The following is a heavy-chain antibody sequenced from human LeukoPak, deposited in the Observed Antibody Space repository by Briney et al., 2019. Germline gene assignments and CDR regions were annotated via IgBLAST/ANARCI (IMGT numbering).Heavy chain of an antibody. V-gene: IGHV1-18*03. D-gene: IGHD3-10*01. Sequence: ASVKVSCKASGYTFTSYGISWVRQAPGQGLEWMGWISAYNGNTNYAQEFQGRVTITRDTSASTAYMELSSLRSEDMAVYYCARDGSGSYGYFDYWGQGTLVTVSS. CDR2: ISAYNGNT. CDR3: ARDGSGSYGYFDY. J-gene: IGHJ4*02. CDR1: GYTFTSYG.